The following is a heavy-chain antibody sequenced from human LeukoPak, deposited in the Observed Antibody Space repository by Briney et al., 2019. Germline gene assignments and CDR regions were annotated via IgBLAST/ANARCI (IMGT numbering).Heavy chain of an antibody. D-gene: IGHD3-16*02. V-gene: IGHV3-48*03. CDR3: ARDRVTGSFDFFDY. CDR1: GFIFGDFE. Sequence: GGSLRLSCAASGFIFGDFEMNWVRQAPGKGLEWVSYIGTSNSAIYYADSVKGRFTISRDNAKNSLFLQMNSLRAEDTAFYYCARDRVTGSFDFFDYWGQGTLVTVSS. CDR2: IGTSNSAI. J-gene: IGHJ4*02.